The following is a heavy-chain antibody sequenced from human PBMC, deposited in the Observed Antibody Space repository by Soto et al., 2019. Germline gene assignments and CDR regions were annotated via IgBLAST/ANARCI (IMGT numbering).Heavy chain of an antibody. D-gene: IGHD4-17*01. J-gene: IGHJ4*02. CDR1: GFTFSSYA. CDR3: AKMYGDSSRTACFDY. Sequence: EVQLLESGGGLVQPGGSLSLSCAASGFTFSSYAMSWVRQAPGKGLEWVSAISGSGGSTYYADSVKGRFTISRDNSKDTLYLQMNSLRAEDTAVYYCAKMYGDSSRTACFDYCGQGTLVTVSS. V-gene: IGHV3-23*01. CDR2: ISGSGGST.